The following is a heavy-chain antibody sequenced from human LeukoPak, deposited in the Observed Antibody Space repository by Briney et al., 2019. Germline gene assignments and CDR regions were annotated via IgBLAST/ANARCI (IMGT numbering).Heavy chain of an antibody. V-gene: IGHV3-48*01. CDR2: ISSSSSTI. J-gene: IGHJ4*02. CDR3: ARENPSHKLHLIDY. Sequence: PGGSLRLSCAASGFTFSSYSMNWVRQAPGKGLEWVSYISSSSSTIYYADSVKGRFTISRDNAKNSLYLQMNSLRAEDTAVYYCARENPSHKLHLIDYWGQGTLVTVSS. D-gene: IGHD1-1*01. CDR1: GFTFSSYS.